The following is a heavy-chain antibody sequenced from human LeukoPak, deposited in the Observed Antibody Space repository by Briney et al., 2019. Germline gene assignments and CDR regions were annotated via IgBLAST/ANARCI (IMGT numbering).Heavy chain of an antibody. CDR1: GGTFSSCG. V-gene: IGHV1-69*04. Sequence: GSSVKVSCKASGGTFSSCGLNWVRQAPGQGLEWMGRSIPILGISTYAQKFQGRVTITADKFTSTTYMELSSLKSEDTAVYYCAREPDVDLDTFRGDGLDIWGQGTMVTVSS. CDR3: AREPDVDLDTFRGDGLDI. J-gene: IGHJ3*02. CDR2: SIPILGIS. D-gene: IGHD5-18*01.